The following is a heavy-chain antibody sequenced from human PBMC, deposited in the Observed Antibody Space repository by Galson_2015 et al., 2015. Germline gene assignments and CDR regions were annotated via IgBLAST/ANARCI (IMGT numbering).Heavy chain of an antibody. D-gene: IGHD3-22*01. Sequence: QAPGQGLEWMGGIIPIFGTANYAQKFQGRVTITADESTSTAYMELSSLRSEDTAVYYCARPYYDSSGYSSDAFDIWGQGTMVTVSS. CDR2: IIPIFGTA. J-gene: IGHJ3*02. V-gene: IGHV1-69*01. CDR3: ARPYYDSSGYSSDAFDI.